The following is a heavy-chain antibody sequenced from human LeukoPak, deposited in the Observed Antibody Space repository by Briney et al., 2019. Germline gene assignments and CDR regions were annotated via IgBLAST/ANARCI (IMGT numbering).Heavy chain of an antibody. CDR2: IYYSGST. J-gene: IGHJ4*02. V-gene: IGHV4-59*01. Sequence: SETLSLTCTVSGGSISSYYWSWIRQPPGKGLEWIGYIYYSGSTNYNPSLKSRVTISVDTSKNQFSLKLSSVTAADTAVYYCARDGCSSRYSSGWCPLDYWGQGTLVTVSS. D-gene: IGHD6-19*01. CDR1: GGSISSYY. CDR3: ARDGCSSRYSSGWCPLDY.